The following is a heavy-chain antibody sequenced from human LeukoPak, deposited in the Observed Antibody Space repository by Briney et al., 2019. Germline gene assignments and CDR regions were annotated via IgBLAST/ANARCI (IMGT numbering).Heavy chain of an antibody. CDR2: ISSSSSYI. D-gene: IGHD6-13*01. V-gene: IGHV3-21*01. Sequence: PGGSLRLSCAASGFTFSSYSMNWVRQAPGKGLEWVSSISSSSSYIYYADSVKGRFTISRDNAKNSLYLQMNSLRAEDTAVYYCARVRGVAAAEENYYYYYYMDVWGKGTTVSVSS. CDR3: ARVRGVAAAEENYYYYYYMDV. CDR1: GFTFSSYS. J-gene: IGHJ6*03.